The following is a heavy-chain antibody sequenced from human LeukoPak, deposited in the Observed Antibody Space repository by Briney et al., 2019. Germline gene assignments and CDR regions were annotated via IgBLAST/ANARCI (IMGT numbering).Heavy chain of an antibody. CDR1: GFTFSSYA. V-gene: IGHV3-30*01. CDR3: ARSSFDP. Sequence: GKSLRLSCAASGFTFSSYAMQLGRPAPGKGLEWVAVISYDGSNKYYADSVKGRFTISRDNSKNTLYLQMNSLRAEDTAVYYCARSSFDPWGQGTLVTVSS. CDR2: ISYDGSNK. J-gene: IGHJ5*02.